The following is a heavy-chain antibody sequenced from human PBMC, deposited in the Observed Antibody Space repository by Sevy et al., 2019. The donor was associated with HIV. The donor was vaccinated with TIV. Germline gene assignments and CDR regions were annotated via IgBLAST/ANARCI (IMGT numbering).Heavy chain of an antibody. V-gene: IGHV4-39*01. CDR3: ARHGTARAHGPRSGMDV. CDR2: IYYSGST. D-gene: IGHD6-6*01. Sequence: SETLSLTCTVSGGSISSSSYYWGWIRQPPGKGLEWIGSIYYSGSTYYNPSLKSRVTISVDTSKNQFSLKLSSVTAADTAVYYCARHGTARAHGPRSGMDVWGQGTTVTVSS. CDR1: GGSISSSSYY. J-gene: IGHJ6*02.